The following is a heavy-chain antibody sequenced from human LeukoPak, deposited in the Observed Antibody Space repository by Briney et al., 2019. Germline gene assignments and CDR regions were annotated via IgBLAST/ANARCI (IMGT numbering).Heavy chain of an antibody. CDR2: INHSGST. Sequence: PSETLSLTCAVYGGSFSGYYWSWIRQPPGKGLEWIGEINHSGSTNYNPSLKSRVTISVDTSKNQFSLKLSSVTAADTAVYYCARADDSSGYYEGWYFDYWGQGTLVTVSS. CDR3: ARADDSSGYYEGWYFDY. CDR1: GGSFSGYY. V-gene: IGHV4-34*01. J-gene: IGHJ4*02. D-gene: IGHD3-22*01.